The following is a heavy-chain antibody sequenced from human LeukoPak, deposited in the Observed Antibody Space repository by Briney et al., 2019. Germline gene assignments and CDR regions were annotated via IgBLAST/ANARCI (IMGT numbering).Heavy chain of an antibody. CDR1: GGTFSSYA. CDR2: ISAYNGNT. D-gene: IGHD3-10*01. V-gene: IGHV1-18*01. J-gene: IGHJ4*02. Sequence: ASVKVSCKASGGTFSSYAISWVRQAPGQGLEWMGWISAYNGNTNYAQKLQGRVTMTTDTSTSTAYMELRSLRSDDTAVYYCARDSRPYGSGSYPCDYWGQGTLVTVSS. CDR3: ARDSRPYGSGSYPCDY.